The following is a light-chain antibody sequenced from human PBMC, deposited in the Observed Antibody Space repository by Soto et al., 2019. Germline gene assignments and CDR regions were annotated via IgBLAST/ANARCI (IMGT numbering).Light chain of an antibody. CDR3: CSCTSNTNLYV. Sequence: QSALTQPASVSGSPGQSITISCTGTSSDVGGYNYVSWYQQHPGKAPKLMIYEVRNRPSGVSNRFSGSKSDNTASLTISGLQAEDEADYYCCSCTSNTNLYVFGTGTKLTVL. J-gene: IGLJ1*01. CDR1: SSDVGGYNY. V-gene: IGLV2-14*01. CDR2: EVR.